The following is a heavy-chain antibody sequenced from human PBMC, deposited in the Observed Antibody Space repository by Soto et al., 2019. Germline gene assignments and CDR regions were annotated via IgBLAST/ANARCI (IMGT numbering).Heavy chain of an antibody. CDR1: GGSFSSYT. D-gene: IGHD2-21*01. CDR3: ARDLAYCGGDCYEDDAFDI. Sequence: SVKVSSKASGGSFSSYTSSWVRQAPGQGLEWMGRIIPILGIANYAQKFQGRVTITADKSTSTAYMELSSLRSEDTAVYYCARDLAYCGGDCYEDDAFDIWGQGTMVTVSS. CDR2: IIPILGIA. J-gene: IGHJ3*02. V-gene: IGHV1-69*04.